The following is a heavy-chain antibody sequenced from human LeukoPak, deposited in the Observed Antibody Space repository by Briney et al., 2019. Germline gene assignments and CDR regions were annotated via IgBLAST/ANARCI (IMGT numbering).Heavy chain of an antibody. J-gene: IGHJ1*01. CDR2: IYHSGST. V-gene: IGHV4-30-2*01. CDR3: ARSIEYSSSSAYFQH. D-gene: IGHD6-6*01. Sequence: SRTLSLTCTVSGGSISSGGYYWSWIRQPPGKGLEWIGYIYHSGSTYYNPSLKSRVTISVDRSKNQFSLKLSSVTAADTAVYYCARSIEYSSSSAYFQHWGQGTLVTVSS. CDR1: GGSISSGGYY.